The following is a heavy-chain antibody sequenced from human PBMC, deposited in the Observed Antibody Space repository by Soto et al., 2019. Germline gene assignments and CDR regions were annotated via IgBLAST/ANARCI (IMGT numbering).Heavy chain of an antibody. J-gene: IGHJ6*02. CDR3: ARDGVPSYYYGSGAPGYYCYGMDV. V-gene: IGHV1-18*01. D-gene: IGHD3-10*01. CDR1: GYTFTSYG. Sequence: ASVKVSCKASGYTFTSYGISWVRQAPGQGLEWMGWISAYNGNTNYAQKLQGRVTMTTDTSTSTAYMELRSLRSDDTAVYYCARDGVPSYYYGSGAPGYYCYGMDVWGQGTTVTVSS. CDR2: ISAYNGNT.